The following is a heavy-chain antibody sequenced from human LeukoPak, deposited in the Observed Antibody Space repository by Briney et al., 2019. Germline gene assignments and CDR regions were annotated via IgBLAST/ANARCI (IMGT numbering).Heavy chain of an antibody. J-gene: IGHJ6*04. Sequence: GGSLRLSCAASGFTLSSYFMHWVRQAPGKGLEWVSSISGSSSYIYYADSMKGRFTISRDNAKNSLFLQMNSLRSEDTAVYYCAELGITMIGGVWGKGTTVTISS. CDR3: AELGITMIGGV. CDR2: ISGSSSYI. D-gene: IGHD3-10*02. V-gene: IGHV3-21*01. CDR1: GFTLSSYF.